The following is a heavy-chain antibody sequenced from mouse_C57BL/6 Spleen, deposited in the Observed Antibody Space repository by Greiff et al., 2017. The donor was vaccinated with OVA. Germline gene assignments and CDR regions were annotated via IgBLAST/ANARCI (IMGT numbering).Heavy chain of an antibody. Sequence: EVQLHQSGPELVKPGASVKMSCKASGYTFTDYYMHWVKQSHGKSLEWIGYIYPNNGGNGYNQKFKGQATLTVDKSSSTAYMELRSLTSEDSAVYYCARRYDYDVGPFDYWGQGTTLTVSS. CDR1: GYTFTDYY. D-gene: IGHD2-4*01. CDR2: IYPNNGGN. CDR3: ARRYDYDVGPFDY. J-gene: IGHJ2*01. V-gene: IGHV1-34*01.